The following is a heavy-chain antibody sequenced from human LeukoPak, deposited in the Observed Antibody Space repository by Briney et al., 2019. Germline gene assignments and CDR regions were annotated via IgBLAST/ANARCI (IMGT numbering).Heavy chain of an antibody. Sequence: ASVKVSCKASGYSFTTYGIGWVRQAPGQGLEWMGWIHPYNGNTNYAQMLQGRVTMTTDTSTSTAYMELRSLRSDDTAVYYCARDREEARPGWFDPWGQGTLVTVSS. CDR1: GYSFTTYG. CDR2: IHPYNGNT. D-gene: IGHD6-6*01. CDR3: ARDREEARPGWFDP. V-gene: IGHV1-18*04. J-gene: IGHJ5*02.